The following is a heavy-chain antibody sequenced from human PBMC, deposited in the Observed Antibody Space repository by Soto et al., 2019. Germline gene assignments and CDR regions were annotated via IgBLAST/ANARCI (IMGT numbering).Heavy chain of an antibody. CDR1: GGSISSGDYY. CDR3: ARAFPGVYFDY. D-gene: IGHD3-10*01. Sequence: PSETLSLTCTVSGGSISSGDYYWSWIRQPPGKGLEWIGYIYYSGSTYYNPSLKSRVTISVDTSKNQFSLKLSSVTAADTAVYYCARAFPGVYFDYWGQGTLVTVSS. CDR2: IYYSGST. J-gene: IGHJ4*02. V-gene: IGHV4-30-4*01.